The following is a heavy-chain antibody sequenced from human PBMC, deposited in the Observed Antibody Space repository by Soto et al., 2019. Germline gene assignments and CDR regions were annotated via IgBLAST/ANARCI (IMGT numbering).Heavy chain of an antibody. J-gene: IGHJ4*02. V-gene: IGHV3-30*18. CDR2: ISYDGSNK. CDR1: GFTFSSYG. Sequence: QVQLVESGGGVVQPGRSLRLSCAASGFTFSSYGMHWVRQAPGKGLEWVAVISYDGSNKYYADSVKGRFTISRDNSKNTLYLQMNSLRAEDTAVYYRAKDHSGYDLRFFDYWGQGTLVTVSS. D-gene: IGHD5-12*01. CDR3: AKDHSGYDLRFFDY.